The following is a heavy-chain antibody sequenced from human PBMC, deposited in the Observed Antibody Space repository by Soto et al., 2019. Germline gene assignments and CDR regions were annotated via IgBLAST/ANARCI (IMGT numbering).Heavy chain of an antibody. V-gene: IGHV3-30*03. CDR1: GFTFSNYG. D-gene: IGHD3-10*01. CDR3: ARAYYFGSGTSYTLYY. CDR2: ISDDGVSK. Sequence: LRLSCAASGFTFSNYGMHWVRQAPGKGLEWVAVISDDGVSKYYADSVQGRFTISRDNSESVVLLQMNSLRPDDTALYFCARAYYFGSGTSYTLYYWGQGTQVTVSS. J-gene: IGHJ4*02.